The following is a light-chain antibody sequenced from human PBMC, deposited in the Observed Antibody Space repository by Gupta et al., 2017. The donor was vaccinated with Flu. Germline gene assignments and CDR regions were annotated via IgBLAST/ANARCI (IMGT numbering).Light chain of an antibody. V-gene: IGKV4-1*01. CDR2: RAS. CDR1: QSVLYSRNNENY. CDR3: QQDATTPYT. J-gene: IGKJ2*01. Sequence: LGERATINCKSSQSVLYSRNNENYLLWYQQKAGQPPKLLIYRASTRAAGVPVRFSGSGSGTDFTLTISSLQAEDVAVYYCQQDATTPYTFGQGTRVEIK.